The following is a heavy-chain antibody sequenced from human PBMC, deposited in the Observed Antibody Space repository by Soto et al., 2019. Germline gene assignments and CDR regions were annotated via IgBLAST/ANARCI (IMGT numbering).Heavy chain of an antibody. D-gene: IGHD3-3*01. CDR1: GGSISSGGYS. Sequence: SETLSLTCAVSGGSISSGGYSWSWIRQPPGKGLEWIGYIYHSGSTYYNPSLKSRVTISVDRSKNQFSLKLSSVTAADTAVYYCARGSSLGVVTAPHRFDPWGQGTLVTVSS. CDR2: IYHSGST. V-gene: IGHV4-30-2*01. CDR3: ARGSSLGVVTAPHRFDP. J-gene: IGHJ5*02.